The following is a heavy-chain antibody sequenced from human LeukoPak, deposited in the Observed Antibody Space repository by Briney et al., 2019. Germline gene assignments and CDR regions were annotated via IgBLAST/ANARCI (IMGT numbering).Heavy chain of an antibody. CDR2: IIPILGIA. V-gene: IGHV1-69*04. D-gene: IGHD3-22*01. J-gene: IGHJ4*02. Sequence: SVTVSFKASGGTFISYAISWVRQAPGQGLEWMGRIIPILGIANYAQKFQGRVTITADKSTSTVYMELSSLRSEDTAVYYCAREGYDSSGLGDWGQGTLVTVSS. CDR3: AREGYDSSGLGD. CDR1: GGTFISYA.